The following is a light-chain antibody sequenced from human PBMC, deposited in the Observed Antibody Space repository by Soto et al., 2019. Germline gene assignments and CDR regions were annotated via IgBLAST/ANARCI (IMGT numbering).Light chain of an antibody. Sequence: ESVLTQSPGTLSMSPGERATLSCRASQSVSSSYSAWYQQKPGQAPRLLIYGASSRATGIPDRFSSRGSGTDFPLTISRLEPDDFAVYYCQQYGSSPFTFGPGTKVDIK. CDR2: GAS. J-gene: IGKJ3*01. CDR1: QSVSSSY. V-gene: IGKV3-20*01. CDR3: QQYGSSPFT.